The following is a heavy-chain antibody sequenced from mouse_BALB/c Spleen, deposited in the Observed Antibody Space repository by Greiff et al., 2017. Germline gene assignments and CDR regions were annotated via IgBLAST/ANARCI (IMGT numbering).Heavy chain of an antibody. CDR3: ATANYFDY. Sequence: EVQLQQSGAELVKPGASVKLSCTASGFNFKDTYMHWVKQRPEQGLEWIGRIDPANGNTKYDPKFQGKTTITADTSSNTAYLQLSSLTSEDTAVYYCATANYFDYWGQGTTLTVSS. V-gene: IGHV14-3*02. CDR1: GFNFKDTY. CDR2: IDPANGNT. J-gene: IGHJ2*01.